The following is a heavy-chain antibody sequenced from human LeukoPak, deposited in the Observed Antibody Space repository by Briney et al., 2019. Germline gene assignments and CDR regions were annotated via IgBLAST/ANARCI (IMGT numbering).Heavy chain of an antibody. J-gene: IGHJ3*02. Sequence: GGSLRLSCAASGFTFSSYGMHWVRQAPGKGLEWVAFIRYDGSNKYYADSVKGRFTISRDNSKNTLYLQMNSLRAEDTAVYYCAKDFDWLLQGAFDIWGQGTMVTVSS. CDR1: GFTFSSYG. D-gene: IGHD3-9*01. CDR2: IRYDGSNK. V-gene: IGHV3-30*02. CDR3: AKDFDWLLQGAFDI.